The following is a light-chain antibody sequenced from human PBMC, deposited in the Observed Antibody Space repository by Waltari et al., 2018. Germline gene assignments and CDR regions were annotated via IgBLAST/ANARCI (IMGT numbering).Light chain of an antibody. Sequence: QLVLTQSPSASASLGASVKLTCTLSSGHSSNVIAWLQQQPEKGPRYLMKVNCDGSHSKGDKIPDRFSGSSSGAEHYLTISSLQSEDEADYYCQTGGHGTWVFGGGTKLTVL. CDR2: VNCDGSH. CDR1: SGHSSNV. CDR3: QTGGHGTWV. J-gene: IGLJ3*02. V-gene: IGLV4-69*01.